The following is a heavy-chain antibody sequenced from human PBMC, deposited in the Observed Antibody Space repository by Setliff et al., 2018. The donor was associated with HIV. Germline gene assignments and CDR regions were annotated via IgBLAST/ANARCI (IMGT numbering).Heavy chain of an antibody. CDR3: ARAPRGDFWSGKDYFDY. Sequence: ASVKVSCKASGYTFTSHGISWVRQAPGQGLEWMGWISAYNGNTNYVQKLQGKVIMTTDTSTSTAYMEVRSLTSDDTAVYFCARAPRGDFWSGKDYFDYWGQGTLVTVSS. J-gene: IGHJ4*02. CDR2: ISAYNGNT. D-gene: IGHD3-3*01. V-gene: IGHV1-18*01. CDR1: GYTFTSHG.